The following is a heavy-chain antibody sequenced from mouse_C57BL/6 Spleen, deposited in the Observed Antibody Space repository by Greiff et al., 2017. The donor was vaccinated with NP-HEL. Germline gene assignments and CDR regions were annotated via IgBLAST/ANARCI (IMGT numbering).Heavy chain of an antibody. CDR2: INPSNGGT. Sequence: QVQLKQSGTELVQPGASVQLSCKASGYTFTSYWLHWVKQRPGQGLEWIGNINPSNGGTNYNEKFKSKATLTVDKSSSTAYMQLSSLTSEDSAVYYCARSRLLRRRGYFDYWGQGTTLTVSS. J-gene: IGHJ2*01. CDR3: ARSRLLRRRGYFDY. CDR1: GYTFTSYW. D-gene: IGHD1-1*01. V-gene: IGHV1-53*01.